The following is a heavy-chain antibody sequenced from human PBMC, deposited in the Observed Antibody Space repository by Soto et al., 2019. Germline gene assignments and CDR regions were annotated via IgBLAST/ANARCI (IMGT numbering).Heavy chain of an antibody. CDR2: IFYSGST. CDR3: ATYGSGTYKPTTFDY. J-gene: IGHJ4*02. Sequence: SETLSLTCTVSGGSISSGGYYWSWIRQHPGKGLEWIGYIFYSGSTYYNPSLKSRVTISVDTSKNQFSLKLSSVTAADTAVYYCATYGSGTYKPTTFDYWGQGTLVTVSS. D-gene: IGHD3-10*01. CDR1: GGSISSGGYY. V-gene: IGHV4-31*03.